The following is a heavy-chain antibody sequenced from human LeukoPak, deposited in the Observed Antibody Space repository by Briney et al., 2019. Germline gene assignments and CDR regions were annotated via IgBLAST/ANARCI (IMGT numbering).Heavy chain of an antibody. D-gene: IGHD3-3*01. CDR3: ARSLYAIFGLVIVGAAFDI. J-gene: IGHJ3*02. Sequence: GGSLRLSCAASGFTFSSYSMNWVRQAPGKGLEWVSSISSSSSYIYYADSVKGRFTISRDNAKNSLYLQMNSLRAEDTAVYYCARSLYAIFGLVIVGAAFDIWGQGTMVTVPS. V-gene: IGHV3-21*01. CDR1: GFTFSSYS. CDR2: ISSSSSYI.